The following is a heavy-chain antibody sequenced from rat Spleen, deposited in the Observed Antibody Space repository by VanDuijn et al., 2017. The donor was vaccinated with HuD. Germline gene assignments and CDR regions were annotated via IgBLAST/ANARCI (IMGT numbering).Heavy chain of an antibody. V-gene: IGHV5-7*01. D-gene: IGHD1-7*01. CDR2: ISYDGSST. J-gene: IGHJ3*01. CDR3: ARPNYGYPFAY. CDR1: RFTFSDYN. Sequence: EVQLVESGGGLVQPGRSLKLSCVASRFTFSDYNMAWVRQAPKKGLEWVATISYDGSSTYYRDSVKGRFTISRDNAKSTLYLQMDSLRSEDTATYYCARPNYGYPFAYWGQGTLVTVSS.